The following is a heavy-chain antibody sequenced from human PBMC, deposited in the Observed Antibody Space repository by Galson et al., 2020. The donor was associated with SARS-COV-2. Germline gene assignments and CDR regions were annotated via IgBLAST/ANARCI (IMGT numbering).Heavy chain of an antibody. J-gene: IGHJ5*02. CDR2: ISYDGSNK. CDR1: GFTFSSYA. CDR3: ASTSGNYFSWFDP. Sequence: GSLRLSCAASGFTFSSYAMHWVRQAPGKGLEWVAVISYDGSNKYYADSVKGRFTISRDNSKNTLYLQMNSLRAEDTAVYYCASTSGNYFSWFDPWGQGTLVTVSS. V-gene: IGHV3-30-3*01. D-gene: IGHD1-26*01.